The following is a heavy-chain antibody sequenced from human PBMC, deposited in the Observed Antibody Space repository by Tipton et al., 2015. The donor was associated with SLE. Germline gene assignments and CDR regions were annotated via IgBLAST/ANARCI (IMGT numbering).Heavy chain of an antibody. J-gene: IGHJ6*02. Sequence: SLRLSCAASGFTFSSYGMHWVRQAPGKGLEWVAVIWYDGSNKYYADSVKSRFTISRDNSKKTLYLQMNSLRAEDTAVYYCARNLGSYYGMDVWGQGTTVTVSS. CDR2: IWYDGSNK. V-gene: IGHV3-33*08. CDR1: GFTFSSYG. CDR3: ARNLGSYYGMDV. D-gene: IGHD3-16*01.